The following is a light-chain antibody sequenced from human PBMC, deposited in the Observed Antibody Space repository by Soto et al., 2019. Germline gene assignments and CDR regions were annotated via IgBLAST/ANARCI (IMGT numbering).Light chain of an antibody. CDR2: GAS. Sequence: EIVMTQSPAALSVSPGDAATLSCRASQSVHSRLAWYQQKPGQAPRLLIYGASTRATGTPPRFRGSGSGTEFTLTISSLQSEDFATYYCQQYNSYLWTFGQGTKVEIK. V-gene: IGKV3-15*01. J-gene: IGKJ1*01. CDR3: QQYNSYLWT. CDR1: QSVHSR.